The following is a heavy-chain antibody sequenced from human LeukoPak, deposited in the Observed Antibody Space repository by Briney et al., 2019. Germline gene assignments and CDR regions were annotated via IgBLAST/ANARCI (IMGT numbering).Heavy chain of an antibody. J-gene: IGHJ4*02. CDR1: GFTFSSYN. Sequence: GGSLRLPCAASGFTFSSYNMNWVRQAPGKGLEWVAYISSSSSAIYYADSVKGRFTISRDNAKNSLYLQMNSLRVEDTAIYYCARGAYRISWPGIDYWGQGTLVTVSS. CDR3: ARGAYRISWPGIDY. CDR2: ISSSSSAI. V-gene: IGHV3-48*04. D-gene: IGHD3-16*02.